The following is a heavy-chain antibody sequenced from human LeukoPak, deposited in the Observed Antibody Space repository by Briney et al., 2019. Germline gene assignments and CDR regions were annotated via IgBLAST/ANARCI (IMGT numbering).Heavy chain of an antibody. CDR2: IIPIFGTA. CDR3: ASGYDYYDSSGYNY. CDR1: GGTFSSYA. J-gene: IGHJ4*02. D-gene: IGHD3-22*01. V-gene: IGHV1-69*13. Sequence: ASVKVSCKASGGTFSSYAISWVRQAPGQGLEWMGGIIPIFGTANYAQKFQGRVTITADESTSTAYMELSSLRSEDTAVYYCASGYDYYDSSGYNYWGQGTLVTVSS.